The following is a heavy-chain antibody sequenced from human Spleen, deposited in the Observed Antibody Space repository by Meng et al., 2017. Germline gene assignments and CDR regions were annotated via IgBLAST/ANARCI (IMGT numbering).Heavy chain of an antibody. V-gene: IGHV1-18*01. CDR3: ARGTPGRSYSDY. CDR1: HYTFTGYG. D-gene: IGHD3-10*01. Sequence: QVQVVQSGAEGKRPGASVKVSCKASHYTFTGYGVSWFRQAPGQGLEWMAWLGAHDGDTSHAPKFQGRVTVSADRPTATAYMELRSLRSDDTAVYYCARGTPGRSYSDYWGQGTLVTVSS. CDR2: LGAHDGDT. J-gene: IGHJ4*02.